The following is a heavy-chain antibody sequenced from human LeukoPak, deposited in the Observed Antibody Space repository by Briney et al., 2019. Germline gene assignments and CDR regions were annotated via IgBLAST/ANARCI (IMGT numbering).Heavy chain of an antibody. CDR1: GGSFSGYY. Sequence: ASETLSLTCAVYGGSFSGYYWSWIRQPPGKGLEWIGYIYYSGTTNYNPSLKSRVTISVDTSRNQFSLKLSSVTAADTAVYYCARGVYIAAAQYGYWGQGTLVTVSS. V-gene: IGHV4-59*01. CDR2: IYYSGTT. CDR3: ARGVYIAAAQYGY. D-gene: IGHD6-13*01. J-gene: IGHJ4*02.